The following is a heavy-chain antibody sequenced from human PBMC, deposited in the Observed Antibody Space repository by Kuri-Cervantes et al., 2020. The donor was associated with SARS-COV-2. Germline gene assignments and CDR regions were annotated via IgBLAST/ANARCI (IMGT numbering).Heavy chain of an antibody. V-gene: IGHV4-30-2*03. D-gene: IGHD6-19*01. CDR3: ARLRRHNNGWFATGYYMDV. Sequence: SQTLSLTCAVSGDSISSGGYSWSWVRQPPGKGLEWIGEINYSGTTNYNPSLKSRVTISVDTSKNQFSLNLTSVTAADTAVYYCARLRRHNNGWFATGYYMDVWGKGTTVTVSS. CDR1: GDSISSGGYS. J-gene: IGHJ6*03. CDR2: INYSGTT.